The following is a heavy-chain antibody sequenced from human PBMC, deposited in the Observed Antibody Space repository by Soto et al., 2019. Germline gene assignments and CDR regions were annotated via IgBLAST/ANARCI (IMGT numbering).Heavy chain of an antibody. Sequence: EVQLVESGGGLVQPGRSLRLSCAASGFTFDDYAMHWVRQAPGKGLEWVSGISWNSGSIGYADSVKGRFTISRDNAKNSLYLQMNSLRAEDTALYYCAKDIWQLYYYGMEVWGQGTTVTVSS. CDR3: AKDIWQLYYYGMEV. J-gene: IGHJ6*02. D-gene: IGHD6-13*01. CDR1: GFTFDDYA. CDR2: ISWNSGSI. V-gene: IGHV3-9*01.